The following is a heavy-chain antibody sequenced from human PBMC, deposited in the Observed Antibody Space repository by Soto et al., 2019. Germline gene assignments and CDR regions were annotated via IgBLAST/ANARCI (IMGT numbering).Heavy chain of an antibody. D-gene: IGHD2-2*01. CDR3: ARHDCISSSCYYYYYYSMDV. CDR1: GGTFSSYA. V-gene: IGHV1-69*12. CDR2: IIPIFDTA. J-gene: IGHJ6*02. Sequence: QVQLVQSGAEVKKPGSSVKLSCKTSGGTFSSYAISWVRQAPGQGLEWMGGIIPIFDTANYAQKFQGRVTISADESTSTAYMEPSSLRSEDTAVYYCARHDCISSSCYYYYYYSMDVWGQGTTVTVSS.